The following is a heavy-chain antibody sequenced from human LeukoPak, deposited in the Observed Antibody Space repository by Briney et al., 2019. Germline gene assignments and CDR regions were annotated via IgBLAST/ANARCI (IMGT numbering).Heavy chain of an antibody. CDR3: AREVGPTDYYDSSGYYSDYFDY. D-gene: IGHD3-22*01. CDR2: IYHSGST. Sequence: SETLSLTCTVSGYSISSGYYWGWIRQPPGKGLEWIGSIYHSGSTYYNPSLKSRVTISVDTSKNQFSLKLSSVTAADTAVYYCAREVGPTDYYDSSGYYSDYFDYWGQGTLVTVSS. CDR1: GYSISSGYY. V-gene: IGHV4-38-2*02. J-gene: IGHJ4*02.